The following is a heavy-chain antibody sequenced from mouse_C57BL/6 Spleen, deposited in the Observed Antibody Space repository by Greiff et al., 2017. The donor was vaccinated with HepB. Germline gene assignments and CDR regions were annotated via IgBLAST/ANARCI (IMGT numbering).Heavy chain of an antibody. CDR1: GFTFSSYG. CDR2: ISSGGSYT. J-gene: IGHJ2*01. CDR3: ARGYYGGDFDY. Sequence: EVQVVESGGDLVKPGGSLKLSCAASGFTFSSYGMSWVRQTPDKRLEWVATISSGGSYTYYPDSVKGRFTISRDNAKNTLYLQMSSLKSEDTAMYYCARGYYGGDFDYWGQGTTLTVSS. V-gene: IGHV5-6*01. D-gene: IGHD1-1*01.